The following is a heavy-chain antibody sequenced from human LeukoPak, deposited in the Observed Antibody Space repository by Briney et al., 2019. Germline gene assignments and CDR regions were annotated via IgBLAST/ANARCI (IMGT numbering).Heavy chain of an antibody. J-gene: IGHJ4*02. Sequence: SETLSLTCTVSGGSISSSSYYWGWIRQPPGKGLEWIGSIYYSGSTYYNPSLKSRVTISVDTSKNQFSLKLSSVTAADTAVYYCARVKYSGSYPHDYWGQGTLVTVSS. V-gene: IGHV4-39*07. CDR2: IYYSGST. CDR3: ARVKYSGSYPHDY. D-gene: IGHD1-26*01. CDR1: GGSISSSSYY.